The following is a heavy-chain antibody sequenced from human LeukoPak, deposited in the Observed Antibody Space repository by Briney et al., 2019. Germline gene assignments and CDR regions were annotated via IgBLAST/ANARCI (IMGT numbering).Heavy chain of an antibody. CDR3: AKDVSRSGRDYYDY. D-gene: IGHD5-12*01. CDR1: GFTFSSYG. V-gene: IGHV3-33*06. J-gene: IGHJ4*02. Sequence: GGSLRLSCAASGFTFSSYGMHWVRQAPGKGLEWVAVIWYDGSNKYYADSVKGRFTISRDNSKNTLYLQMNSLRAEDTAVYYCAKDVSRSGRDYYDYWGQGTLVTVSS. CDR2: IWYDGSNK.